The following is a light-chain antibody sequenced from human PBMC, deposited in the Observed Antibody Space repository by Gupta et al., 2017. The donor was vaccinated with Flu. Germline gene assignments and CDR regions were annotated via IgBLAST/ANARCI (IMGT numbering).Light chain of an antibody. V-gene: IGLV2-14*01. J-gene: IGLJ1*01. CDR3: SSYTSSSTLV. CDR1: SSDVGGYNY. CDR2: EVS. Sequence: QSALTHPASVSGSPVQSITISCTGTSSDVGGYNYVSWYQQHPAKAPKLMIYEVSKRPSGVANRFSGSKSGNTASLTISGRQEEDEADYYCSSYTSSSTLVFGTGTKVTVL.